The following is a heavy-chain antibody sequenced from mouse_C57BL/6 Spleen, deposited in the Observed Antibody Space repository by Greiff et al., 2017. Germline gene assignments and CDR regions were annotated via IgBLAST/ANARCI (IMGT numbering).Heavy chain of an antibody. Sequence: QVQLQQSGPELVKPGASVKISCKASGYAFSSSWMNWVKQRPGKGLEWIGRIYPGDGDTNYNGKFKGKATLTADKSSSTAYMQLSSLTSEDSAVYFCAAITTVVATSVYFDYWGQGTTRTVSS. J-gene: IGHJ2*01. D-gene: IGHD1-1*01. V-gene: IGHV1-82*01. CDR2: IYPGDGDT. CDR3: AAITTVVATSVYFDY. CDR1: GYAFSSSW.